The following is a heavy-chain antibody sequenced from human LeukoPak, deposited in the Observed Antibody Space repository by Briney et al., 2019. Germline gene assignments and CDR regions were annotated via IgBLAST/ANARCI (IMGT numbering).Heavy chain of an antibody. CDR1: GGSISSYY. CDR2: ICYSGST. V-gene: IGHV4-59*12. D-gene: IGHD2-2*01. J-gene: IGHJ2*01. Sequence: SETLSLTCTVSGGSISSYYWSWIRQPPGKGLEWIGYICYSGSTNYNPSLKSRVTISVDTSKNQFSLKLSSVTAADTAVYYCARRDIVVVPATHFGLWGRGTLVTVSS. CDR3: ARRDIVVVPATHFGL.